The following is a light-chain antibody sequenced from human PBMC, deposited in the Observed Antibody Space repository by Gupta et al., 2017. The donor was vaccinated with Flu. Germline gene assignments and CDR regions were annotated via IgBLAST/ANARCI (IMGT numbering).Light chain of an antibody. V-gene: IGLV1-47*02. J-gene: IGLJ1*01. CDR3: VSYAGPVKLYV. Sequence: SIIAASSVSSSNVGDSYVDWYQQRPVKAPNFLIYNICQRPSAVPDRFSGSKSGTTASLTIAGLQSEDEADYYWVSYAGPVKLYVLGTGTKVTVL. CDR1: SSNVGDSY. CDR2: NIC.